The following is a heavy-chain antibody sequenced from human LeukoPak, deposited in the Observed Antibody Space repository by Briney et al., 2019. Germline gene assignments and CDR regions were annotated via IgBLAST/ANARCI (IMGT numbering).Heavy chain of an antibody. J-gene: IGHJ3*02. V-gene: IGHV3-9*01. CDR2: ISWNSGSL. CDR1: GFTFDDYA. D-gene: IGHD3-10*01. CDR3: AKFVGFGEYYAVDI. Sequence: GRSLRLSCAASGFTFDDYAMHWVRQAPGKGLEWVSGISWNSGSLGYADSVKGRFTISRDNAKNSLYLQMNSLRAEDTALYYCAKFVGFGEYYAVDIWGQGTMVTVSS.